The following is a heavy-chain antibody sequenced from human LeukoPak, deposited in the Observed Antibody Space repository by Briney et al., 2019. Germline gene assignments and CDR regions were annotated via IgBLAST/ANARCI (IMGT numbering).Heavy chain of an antibody. CDR2: FSYTGST. V-gene: IGHV4-30-4*01. CDR1: GRSLSRGEYY. D-gene: IGHD2/OR15-2a*01. Sequence: SETLSLTCTCSGRSLSRGEYYWSAIRQPPGTGLEWIGYFSYTGSTYYNPSVKSRVSLSVDTSNNQFSLKLTSVPAAHTDVYYSARALNGYFYAFDSWGQGTLVTVSS. J-gene: IGHJ4*02. CDR3: ARALNGYFYAFDS.